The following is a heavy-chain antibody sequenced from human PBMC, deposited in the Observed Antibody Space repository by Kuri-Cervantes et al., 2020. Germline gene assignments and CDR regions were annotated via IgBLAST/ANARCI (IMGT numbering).Heavy chain of an antibody. CDR1: GFTFSNAW. Sequence: GGSLRLSCAASGFTFSNAWMSWVRQAPGKGLEWVGRIKSKTDGGTTDYAAPVKGRFTISRDDSKNTLYPQMNSLRAEDTAVYYCAKSLARYGLDAFDIWGQGTMVTVSS. J-gene: IGHJ3*02. V-gene: IGHV3-15*01. D-gene: IGHD5-18*01. CDR2: IKSKTDGGTT. CDR3: AKSLARYGLDAFDI.